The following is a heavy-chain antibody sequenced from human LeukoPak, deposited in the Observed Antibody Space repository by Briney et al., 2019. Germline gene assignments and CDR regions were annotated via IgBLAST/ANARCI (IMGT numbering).Heavy chain of an antibody. J-gene: IGHJ4*02. CDR3: ASWVPAFAFFDY. CDR1: GGSISSGDYY. D-gene: IGHD2-2*01. Sequence: SETLSLTCTVSGGSISSGDYYWSWIRQPPGKGLEWIGYIYYSGSTYYNPSLKSRVTISVDTSKNQFSLKLSSVTAADTAVYYCASWVPAFAFFDYWGQGTLVTVSS. CDR2: IYYSGST. V-gene: IGHV4-30-4*08.